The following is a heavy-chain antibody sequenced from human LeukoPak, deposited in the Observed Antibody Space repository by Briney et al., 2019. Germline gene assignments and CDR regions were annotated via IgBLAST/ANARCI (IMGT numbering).Heavy chain of an antibody. CDR1: GGSFSGYY. CDR2: INHSGST. J-gene: IGHJ3*02. D-gene: IGHD6-19*01. Sequence: PSETLSLTCAVYGGSFSGYYWSWIRQPPGKGLGWIGEINHSGSTNYNPSLKGRVTISVDTSKNQFSLKLSSVTAADTAVYYCARAPGWYDAFDIWGQGTMVTVSS. CDR3: ARAPGWYDAFDI. V-gene: IGHV4-34*01.